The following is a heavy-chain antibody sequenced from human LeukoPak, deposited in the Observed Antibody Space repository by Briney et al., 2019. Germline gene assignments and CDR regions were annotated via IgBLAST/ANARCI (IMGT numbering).Heavy chain of an antibody. Sequence: PGRSLRLSCAASGFTFSSYGMHWVRQAPGKGLEWVAVIWYDGSNKYYADSVKGRFTISRDNSKNTLYLQMNSLRAEDTAVYYCARSPAKELLYYYYYYMDVWGKGTTVTVSS. CDR1: GFTFSSYG. J-gene: IGHJ6*03. V-gene: IGHV3-33*01. CDR3: ARSPAKELLYYYYYYMDV. D-gene: IGHD2-15*01. CDR2: IWYDGSNK.